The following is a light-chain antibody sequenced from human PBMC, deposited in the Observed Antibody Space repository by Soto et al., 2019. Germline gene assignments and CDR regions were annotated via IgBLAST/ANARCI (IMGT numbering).Light chain of an antibody. CDR3: QQYGTSPT. J-gene: IGKJ2*01. CDR1: QTVSSNF. V-gene: IGKV3-20*01. Sequence: EIVLTQSPGTLSLSPGERATLSCRASQTVSSNFLAWYQQKPGLPPTLVIYGASIRATGIPDRFSGSGSGTDFTLTSSRLEPEDFAVYHCQQYGTSPTFGQGTKLEMK. CDR2: GAS.